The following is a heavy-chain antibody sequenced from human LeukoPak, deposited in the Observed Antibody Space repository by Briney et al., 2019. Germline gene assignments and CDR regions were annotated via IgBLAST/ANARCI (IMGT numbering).Heavy chain of an antibody. V-gene: IGHV1-69*04. CDR3: ANRASLIGPEVY. CDR2: IIPILGIA. J-gene: IGHJ4*02. CDR1: GGTFSSYA. Sequence: GASVKVSCKASGGTFSSYAISWVRQAPGQGLEWMGRIIPILGIANYAQKFQGRVTITADKSTSTAYMELSSLRSEDTAVYYCANRASLIGPEVYWGQGTLVTVSS. D-gene: IGHD3-16*01.